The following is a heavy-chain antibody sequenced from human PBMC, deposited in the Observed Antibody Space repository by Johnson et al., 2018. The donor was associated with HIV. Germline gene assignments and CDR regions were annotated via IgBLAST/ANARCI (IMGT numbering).Heavy chain of an antibody. V-gene: IGHV3-15*05. CDR2: IKSKTDGGTR. CDR1: AFTFSDAW. CDR3: ARVQDRVAGNSYGAFDI. D-gene: IGHD2/OR15-2a*01. J-gene: IGHJ3*02. Sequence: VQLVESGGGLVKPGGSLRLSCAASAFTFSDAWMSWVRQAPGKGLEWVGRIKSKTDGGTRDYAAHVKGRFTISSDNAKNSLYLQMNSLRAEDTSLYYCARVQDRVAGNSYGAFDIWGQGTMVTVSS.